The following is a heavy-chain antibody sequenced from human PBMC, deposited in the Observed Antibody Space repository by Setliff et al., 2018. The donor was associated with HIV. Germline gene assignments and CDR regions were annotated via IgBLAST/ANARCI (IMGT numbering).Heavy chain of an antibody. J-gene: IGHJ5*02. CDR1: GGSFPAYY. D-gene: IGHD4-17*01. Sequence: PSETLSLTCAVYGGSFPAYYWNWVRQSPGKGLEWMGEINYSGDTSYSPSLKSRVNMFIDGSKAQFSLKLASVTAADTAVYYCVRQHGDYAFGPWGQGTLVTVSS. CDR2: INYSGDT. CDR3: VRQHGDYAFGP. V-gene: IGHV4-34*01.